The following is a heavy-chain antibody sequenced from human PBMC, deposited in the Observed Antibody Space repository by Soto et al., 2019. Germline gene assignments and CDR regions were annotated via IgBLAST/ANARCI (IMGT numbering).Heavy chain of an antibody. CDR3: GRRITPGSPGFAP. D-gene: IGHD2-2*01. CDR2: IYYSGST. CDR1: GDSISSYY. J-gene: IGHJ5*02. V-gene: IGHV4-59*08. Sequence: SETLSLTCTVSGDSISSYYWSWIRQPPGKGLEWIGYIYYSGSTNYNPSLKSRVTISVDTSKNQFSLKLSSVTAADTAVYYCGRRITPGSPGFAPWGQGTLVTVSS.